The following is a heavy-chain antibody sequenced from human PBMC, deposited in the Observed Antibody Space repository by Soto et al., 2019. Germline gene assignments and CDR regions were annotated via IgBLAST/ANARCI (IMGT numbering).Heavy chain of an antibody. CDR2: FYDRGST. CDR3: ARERRDGQKCYFDY. V-gene: IGHV4-59*01. CDR1: GGSISSFY. Sequence: QVQLQESGPGLVKPSETLSLTCTVSGGSISSFYWSWIRQPPGKGLEGIGYFYDRGSTNYNPSLKSRVTISVDTSKNQFSLRLSSVTAADTAVYYCARERRDGQKCYFDYWGQGTLVTVSS. J-gene: IGHJ4*02.